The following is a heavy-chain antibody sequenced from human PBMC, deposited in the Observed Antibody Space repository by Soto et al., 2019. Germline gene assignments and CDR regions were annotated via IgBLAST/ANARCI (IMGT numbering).Heavy chain of an antibody. CDR2: INHSGST. Sequence: KASETLSLTCAVYGGSFSGYSWTWIRQPPGTGLEWIGEINHSGSTNYNPSLKSRVTISVDTSKNQFSLKLTSVTAADTAVYYCARDKITGLFDYWGQGTLVTVSS. J-gene: IGHJ4*02. CDR3: ARDKITGLFDY. CDR1: GGSFSGYS. V-gene: IGHV4-34*01. D-gene: IGHD2-8*02.